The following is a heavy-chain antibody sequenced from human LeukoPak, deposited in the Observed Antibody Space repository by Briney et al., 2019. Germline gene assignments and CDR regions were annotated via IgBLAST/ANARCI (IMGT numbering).Heavy chain of an antibody. Sequence: PSETLSLTCTVSGGSISSSSYYWGWIRQPPGKGLEWIGSIYYSGSTYYNPSLKSRVTISVDTSKNHFSLELTSLTAADTAVYFCASLTTMTTKRPPYYFDSWGQGTLVTVSS. V-gene: IGHV4-39*02. CDR2: IYYSGST. J-gene: IGHJ4*02. CDR3: ASLTTMTTKRPPYYFDS. D-gene: IGHD3-22*01. CDR1: GGSISSSSYY.